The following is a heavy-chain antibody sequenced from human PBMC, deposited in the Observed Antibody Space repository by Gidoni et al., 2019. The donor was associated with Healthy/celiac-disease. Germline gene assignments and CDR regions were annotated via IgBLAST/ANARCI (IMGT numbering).Heavy chain of an antibody. CDR3: GFALESPCDY. CDR2: INSDGSST. V-gene: IGHV3-74*01. J-gene: IGHJ4*02. D-gene: IGHD1-1*01. CDR1: GCSFGSYW. Sequence: VQLLASGGGLVQPGGPLGPSCAASGCSFGSYWMQWVRQATGKGRVWVSRINSDGSSTSYADSVKGRFTISRDNAKNTLYLQMNSLRAEDTAVYYCGFALESPCDYWGQGTLVTVSS.